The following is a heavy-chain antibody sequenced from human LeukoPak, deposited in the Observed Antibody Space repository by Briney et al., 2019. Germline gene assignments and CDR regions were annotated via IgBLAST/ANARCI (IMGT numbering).Heavy chain of an antibody. Sequence: PSETLSLTCTVSGGSISDYYWNWIRQPPGKGLEWIGYLHYTGSTTYNPSLKSRVTISVDMSKNQFSLNLSSVTAADTAVYYCARGSRTIFGSNYLDSWGQGILVTVSS. CDR2: LHYTGST. J-gene: IGHJ4*02. V-gene: IGHV4-59*01. CDR1: GGSISDYY. D-gene: IGHD3-3*01. CDR3: ARGSRTIFGSNYLDS.